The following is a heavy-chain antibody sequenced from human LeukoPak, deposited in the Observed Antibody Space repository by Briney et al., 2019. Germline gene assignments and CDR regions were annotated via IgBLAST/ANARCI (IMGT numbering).Heavy chain of an antibody. CDR1: GFTFSSSS. Sequence: GGSLRLSCAASGFTFSSSSMNWVRQAPGKGLEWVSSISSSSSYIYYVDSLKGRFTISRDNAKNSLYLQMNSLRAEDTAVYYCASRTAMVTTDAFDIWGQGTMVTVSS. D-gene: IGHD5-18*01. V-gene: IGHV3-21*01. CDR3: ASRTAMVTTDAFDI. J-gene: IGHJ3*02. CDR2: ISSSSSYI.